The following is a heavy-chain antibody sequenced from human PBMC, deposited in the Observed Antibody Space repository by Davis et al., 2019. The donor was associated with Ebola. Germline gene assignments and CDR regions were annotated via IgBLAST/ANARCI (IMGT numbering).Heavy chain of an antibody. D-gene: IGHD3-9*01. V-gene: IGHV3-7*03. Sequence: GESLKISCAASGLTFSTYWMNWVRQAPGKGLEWVANINQDGSEKYYVDSVKGRFTISRDNAKNSLYLQMNSLRAEDTAVYYCAREIEYYEILTGYFPYWGQGTLVTVSS. CDR1: GLTFSTYW. CDR3: AREIEYYEILTGYFPY. J-gene: IGHJ4*02. CDR2: INQDGSEK.